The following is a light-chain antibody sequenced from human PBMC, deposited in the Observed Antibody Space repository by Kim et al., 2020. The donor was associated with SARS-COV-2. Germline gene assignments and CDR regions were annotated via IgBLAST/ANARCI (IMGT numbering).Light chain of an antibody. V-gene: IGKV1-5*03. CDR3: QQYHTDWS. J-gene: IGKJ1*01. CDR1: QTVSRW. CDR2: ISS. Sequence: DIQMTQSPATLSASVGDRVIITCRASQTVSRWLAWYQQKPGKAPKLLIHISSSLRPGVPSRFSGSGSGTEFTFTITSLQPDDFATYYCQQYHTDWSFGQGTRVEIK.